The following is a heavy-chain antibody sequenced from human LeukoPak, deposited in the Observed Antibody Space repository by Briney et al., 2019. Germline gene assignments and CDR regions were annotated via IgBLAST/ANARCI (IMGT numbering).Heavy chain of an antibody. V-gene: IGHV3-21*01. J-gene: IGHJ1*01. CDR3: ARDFHYYDSSGYQNSEYFQH. CDR2: ISSSSSYI. Sequence: GGSLRLSCAASGFTFSSYSMNWVRQAPGKGLEWVSSISSSSSYIYYAGSVKGRFTISRDNAKNSLYLQMNSLRAEDTAVYYCARDFHYYDSSGYQNSEYFQHWGQGTLVTVSS. D-gene: IGHD3-22*01. CDR1: GFTFSSYS.